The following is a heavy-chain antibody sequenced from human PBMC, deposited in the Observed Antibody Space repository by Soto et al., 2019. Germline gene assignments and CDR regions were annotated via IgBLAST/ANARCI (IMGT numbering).Heavy chain of an antibody. CDR3: ARGEYRLLVGRRPASYHYYDMDV. CDR2: IIPMLATE. J-gene: IGHJ6*02. Sequence: GASVKVSCKASGGTFSGYGVSWVRKAPGQGLEWMGGIIPMLATENYTQKFQGRVTISADESTSTAYMELRSLRSEDTAVYYCARGEYRLLVGRRPASYHYYDMDVWGQGTTVTVSS. V-gene: IGHV1-69*13. CDR1: GGTFSGYG. D-gene: IGHD2-15*01.